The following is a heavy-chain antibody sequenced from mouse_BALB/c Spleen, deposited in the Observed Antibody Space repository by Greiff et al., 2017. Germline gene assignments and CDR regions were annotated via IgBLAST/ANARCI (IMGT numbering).Heavy chain of an antibody. CDR1: GYTFTSYW. D-gene: IGHD3-3*01. Sequence: QVQLKQSGAELAKPGASVKMSCKASGYTFTSYWMHWVKQRPGQGLEWIGYINPSTGYTEYNQKFKDKATLTADKSSSTAYMQLSSLTSEDSAVYYCARRGWDSDYWGQGTTLTVSS. CDR3: ARRGWDSDY. J-gene: IGHJ2*01. V-gene: IGHV1-7*01. CDR2: INPSTGYT.